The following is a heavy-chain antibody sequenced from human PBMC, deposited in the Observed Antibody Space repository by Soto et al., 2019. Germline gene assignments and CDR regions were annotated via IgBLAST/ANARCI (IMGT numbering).Heavy chain of an antibody. V-gene: IGHV3-11*01. CDR2: ISSSGSTI. Sequence: PGGSLRLSCAASGFTFSDYYMSWIRQAPGKGLEWVSYISSSGSTIYYADSVKGRFTISRDNAKNSLYLQMNSLRAEDTAVYYCAREYSSSPTAFDYWGQGTLVTVSS. CDR3: AREYSSSPTAFDY. J-gene: IGHJ4*02. D-gene: IGHD6-6*01. CDR1: GFTFSDYY.